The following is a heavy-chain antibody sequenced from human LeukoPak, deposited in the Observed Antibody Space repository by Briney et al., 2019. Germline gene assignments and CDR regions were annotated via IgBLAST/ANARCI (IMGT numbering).Heavy chain of an antibody. CDR2: ISGSGGST. Sequence: PGGSLRLSCAASGFTFSSYAMSWVRQAPGKGLEWVSAISGSGGSTYYADSVKGRFTISRDNAKNSLYLQMNSLRAEDTAVYYCARDREAFQHDYGDPDAFDIWGQGTMVTVSS. V-gene: IGHV3-23*01. J-gene: IGHJ3*02. CDR3: ARDREAFQHDYGDPDAFDI. CDR1: GFTFSSYA. D-gene: IGHD4-17*01.